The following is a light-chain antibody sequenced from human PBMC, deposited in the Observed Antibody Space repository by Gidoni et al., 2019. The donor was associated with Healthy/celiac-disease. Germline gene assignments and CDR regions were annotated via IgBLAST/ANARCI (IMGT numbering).Light chain of an antibody. CDR2: GAS. CDR3: QQYGSAPWT. CDR1: QSVSSSY. V-gene: IGKV3-20*01. Sequence: EIVLTQSPGTLSLSPGERATLSSSASQSVSSSYLSWYKQKPGQAPRPLIYGASSRATGIPDRFSGRGSGTDFTLTISRLEPEDFAVYYCQQYGSAPWTFGQXTKVEIK. J-gene: IGKJ1*01.